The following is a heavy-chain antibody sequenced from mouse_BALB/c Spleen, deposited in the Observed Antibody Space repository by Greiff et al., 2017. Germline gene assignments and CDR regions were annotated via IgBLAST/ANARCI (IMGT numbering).Heavy chain of an antibody. CDR2: IDPFNGGT. CDR3: ARKDYGSSYYFDY. J-gene: IGHJ2*01. D-gene: IGHD1-1*01. CDR1: GYSFTSYY. Sequence: KESGPELMKPGASVKISCKASGYSFTSYYMHWVKQSHGKSLEWIGYIDPFNGGTSYNQKFKGKATLTVDKSSSTAYMHLSSLTSEDSAVYYCARKDYGSSYYFDYWGQGTTLTVSS. V-gene: IGHV1S135*01.